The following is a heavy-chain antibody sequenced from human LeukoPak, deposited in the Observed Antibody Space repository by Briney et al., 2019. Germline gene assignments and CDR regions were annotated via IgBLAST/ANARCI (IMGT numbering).Heavy chain of an antibody. CDR2: ISYDGSNK. Sequence: GESLRLSCVASGFSFSGYGMHWVRQAPGKGLEWVAVISYDGSNKYYADSVKGRFTISRDNSKNTLYLQMNSLRAEDTAVYYCAKWGRDSSGYLDYWGQGTLVTVSS. CDR1: GFSFSGYG. V-gene: IGHV3-30*18. J-gene: IGHJ4*02. CDR3: AKWGRDSSGYLDY. D-gene: IGHD3-22*01.